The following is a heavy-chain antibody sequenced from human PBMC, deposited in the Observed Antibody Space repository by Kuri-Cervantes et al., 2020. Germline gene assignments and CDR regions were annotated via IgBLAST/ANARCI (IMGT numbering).Heavy chain of an antibody. J-gene: IGHJ5*02. CDR3: ARGPRLRVNSVTVVGRQRRFDP. CDR1: GYTFTSYG. D-gene: IGHD2-15*01. Sequence: ASVKVSCKASGYTFTSYGISWVRQAPGQGLEWMGWISAYNGDTNYAQKLQGRVTMTTDKSTSTAYMELRSLRSDDTAVYYCARGPRLRVNSVTVVGRQRRFDPWGQGTLVTVSS. V-gene: IGHV1-18*01. CDR2: ISAYNGDT.